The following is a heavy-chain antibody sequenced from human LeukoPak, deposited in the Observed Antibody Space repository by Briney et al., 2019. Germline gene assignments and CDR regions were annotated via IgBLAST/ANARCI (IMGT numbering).Heavy chain of an antibody. CDR1: GFSFSFYG. CDR3: AKDPGNYDFWSRYYRPYNWFDP. CDR2: VRNDIISK. V-gene: IGHV3-30*02. D-gene: IGHD3-3*01. J-gene: IGHJ5*02. Sequence: GGSLRLSCAASGFSFSFYGMHWVRQAPGKGLEWVALVRNDIISKYYADSVRGRFTISRDNSKNTLYLQMNSLRAEDTAVYYCAKDPGNYDFWSRYYRPYNWFDPWGQRTLVTVSS.